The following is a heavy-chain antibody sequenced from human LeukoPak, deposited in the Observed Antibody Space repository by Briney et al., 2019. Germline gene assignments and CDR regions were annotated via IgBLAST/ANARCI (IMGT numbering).Heavy chain of an antibody. CDR1: GGSISSGDYY. CDR3: ARDLSLRSMDV. V-gene: IGHV4-30-4*08. D-gene: IGHD4/OR15-4a*01. CDR2: IYYSGST. J-gene: IGHJ6*03. Sequence: SETLSLTCTFSGGSISSGDYYWSWIRQPPGKGLEWIGYIYYSGSTYYNPSLKSRVTISVDTSKNQFSLKLSSVTAADTAVYYCARDLSLRSMDVWGKGTTVTVSS.